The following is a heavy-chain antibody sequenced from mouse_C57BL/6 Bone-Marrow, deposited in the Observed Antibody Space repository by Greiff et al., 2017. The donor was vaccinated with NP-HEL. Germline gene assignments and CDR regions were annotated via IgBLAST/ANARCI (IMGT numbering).Heavy chain of an antibody. J-gene: IGHJ2*01. CDR3: ARSSYPYFDY. Sequence: DVQLVESGGDLVKPGGSLKLSCAASGFTFSSYGMSWVRQTPDKRLEWVATISSGGSYTYYPDSVKGRFTISRDNAKNTLYLQMSSLKSEDTAMYYCARSSYPYFDYWGQGTTLTVSS. V-gene: IGHV5-6*01. D-gene: IGHD1-1*01. CDR2: ISSGGSYT. CDR1: GFTFSSYG.